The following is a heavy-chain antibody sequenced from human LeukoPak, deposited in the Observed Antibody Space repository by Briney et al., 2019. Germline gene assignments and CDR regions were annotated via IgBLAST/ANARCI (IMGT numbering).Heavy chain of an antibody. CDR1: GGSISDYY. Sequence: SETLSLTGTVSGGSISDYYWGWIRQPPGKGREGSGYIFYTGSTKYNPSLKSRVTMSVDTSKNHFSLKLSSVTAADTVVYYWARVVPHGYSDYWGQGVLATVSS. J-gene: IGHJ4*02. CDR3: ARVVPHGYSDY. D-gene: IGHD5-18*01. V-gene: IGHV4-59*01. CDR2: IFYTGST.